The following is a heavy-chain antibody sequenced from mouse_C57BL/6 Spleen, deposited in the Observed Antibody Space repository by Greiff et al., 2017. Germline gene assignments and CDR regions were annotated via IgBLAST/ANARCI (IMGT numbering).Heavy chain of an antibody. Sequence: QLKESGAELVRPGASVTLSCKASGYTFTDYEMHWVKQTPVHGLEWIGAIDPETGGTAYNQKFKGKAILTADKSSSTAYMELRSLTSEDSAVYYCTRDYYWGQGTTLTVSS. CDR1: GYTFTDYE. V-gene: IGHV1-15*01. CDR2: IDPETGGT. CDR3: TRDYY. J-gene: IGHJ2*01.